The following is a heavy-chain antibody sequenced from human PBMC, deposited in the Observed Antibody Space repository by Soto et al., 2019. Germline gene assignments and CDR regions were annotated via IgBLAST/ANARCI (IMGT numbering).Heavy chain of an antibody. CDR1: GSAAGFMGISWY. J-gene: IGHJ2*01. D-gene: IGHD5-18*01. CDR2: SNNRGSA. Sequence: PGGSLRLSCTTSGSAAGFMGISWYMGCVGQAPGRGLERDSVSNNRGSAYYADSVLGRFTHYSDKSKNTLTLTMGSLRAEDKYGDYCARERGDPDTAVGDPSGYWYFDLWGRGTLVTVSS. V-gene: IGHV3-53*01. CDR3: ARERGDPDTAVGDPSGYWYFDL.